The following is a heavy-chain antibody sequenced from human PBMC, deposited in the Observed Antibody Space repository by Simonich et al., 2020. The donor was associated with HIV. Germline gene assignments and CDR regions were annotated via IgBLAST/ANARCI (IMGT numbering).Heavy chain of an antibody. CDR2: ISYDGSNK. J-gene: IGHJ4*02. CDR3: ASGGSISSVWADDY. D-gene: IGHD3-16*01. CDR1: GCTFSSYA. Sequence: QVQLVESGGGVVQPGRSLRLSCAASGCTFSSYAMHWVRQAPGKGLAWVAVISYDGSNKNYADTVKGRITISRDNSKNTLYLQMNSLRAEDTAVYYCASGGSISSVWADDYWGQGTLVTVSS. V-gene: IGHV3-30*07.